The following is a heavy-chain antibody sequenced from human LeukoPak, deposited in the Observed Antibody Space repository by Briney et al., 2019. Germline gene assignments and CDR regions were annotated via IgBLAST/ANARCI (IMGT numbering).Heavy chain of an antibody. V-gene: IGHV3-21*01. CDR2: MSSSSSSI. D-gene: IGHD3-22*01. CDR1: GFTFSIYS. CDR3: ARDRDGTAYYPLDF. J-gene: IGHJ4*02. Sequence: PGGSVRLSCAASGFTFSIYSINWVRQAPGKGRECVSFMSSSSSSINYADSLKGRFTISRDNTKNSLYLQMNSLRAQDTAVYYCARDRDGTAYYPLDFRGPGTLVTVSS.